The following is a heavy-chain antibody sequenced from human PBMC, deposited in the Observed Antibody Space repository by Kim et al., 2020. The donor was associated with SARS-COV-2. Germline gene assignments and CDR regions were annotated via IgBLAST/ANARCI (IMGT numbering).Heavy chain of an antibody. Sequence: GGSLRLSCAASGFTFSSYEMNWVRQAPGKGLEWVSYISSSGSTIHYADSVKGRFTISRDNAKNSLYLEMNSLRAEDTAVYYCARDPRYCSGGSCYILSFDYWGQGTLVTVSS. V-gene: IGHV3-48*03. D-gene: IGHD2-15*01. CDR2: ISSSGSTI. J-gene: IGHJ4*02. CDR3: ARDPRYCSGGSCYILSFDY. CDR1: GFTFSSYE.